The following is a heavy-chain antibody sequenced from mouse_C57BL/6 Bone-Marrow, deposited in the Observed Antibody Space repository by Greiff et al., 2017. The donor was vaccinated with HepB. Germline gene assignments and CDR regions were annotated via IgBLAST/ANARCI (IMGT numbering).Heavy chain of an antibody. J-gene: IGHJ1*03. CDR3: ARHDYGRYFDV. CDR2: ISSNGSYN. V-gene: IGHV5-6*02. CDR1: GFTFSSYG. D-gene: IGHD1-1*01. Sequence: DVMLVESGGDLVKPGGSLKLSCAASGFTFSSYGMSWVRQTPDKRLEWVATISSNGSYNYYPDSVKGRFTISRDNAKNTLYLQMSSLKSEDTAMYYCARHDYGRYFDVWGTGTTGTVSS.